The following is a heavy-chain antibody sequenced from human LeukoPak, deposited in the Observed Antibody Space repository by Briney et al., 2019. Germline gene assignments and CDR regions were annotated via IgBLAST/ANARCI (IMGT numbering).Heavy chain of an antibody. CDR2: INPNSGDT. J-gene: IGHJ4*02. D-gene: IGHD2-2*01. CDR3: ARDYCSSTSCLFDY. V-gene: IGHV1-2*06. CDR1: GYTFTGYH. Sequence: VASVKVSCKASGYTFTGYHMHWVRQAPGQGLEWMGRINPNSGDTNYAQKFQGRVTMTRDMSISTAYMELSRLRSDDTAVYYCARDYCSSTSCLFDYWGQGTLVTVSS.